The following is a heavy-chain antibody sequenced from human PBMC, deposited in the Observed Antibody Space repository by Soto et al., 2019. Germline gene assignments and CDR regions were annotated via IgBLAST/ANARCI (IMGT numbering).Heavy chain of an antibody. CDR1: GYTFTNYW. J-gene: IGHJ4*02. Sequence: GESLKISCQTSGYTFTNYWIGWVRQMPGKGLEWLGIINPADSDIRYNPSFEGKVTISVDKSISTAFLQWSSLQAADTATYYCARRGESSDWYIVDIPFESSGQGTLVTVSS. CDR3: ARRGESSDWYIVDIPFES. V-gene: IGHV5-51*01. D-gene: IGHD6-19*01. CDR2: INPADSDI.